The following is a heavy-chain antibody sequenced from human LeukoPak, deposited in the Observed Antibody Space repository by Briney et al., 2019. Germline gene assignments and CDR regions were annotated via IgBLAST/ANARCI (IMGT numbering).Heavy chain of an antibody. V-gene: IGHV4-38-2*02. D-gene: IGHD2-8*02. J-gene: IGHJ4*02. CDR1: GYSISSGYY. CDR2: IYHSGTT. CDR3: ARDLVVYGNIDY. Sequence: SETLSLTCTVSGYSISSGYYWGWVRQSPGKGLEWIGTIYHSGTTYYNPSIKSRLSISMDTSKNQFSLKLTSVTAADTAVYFCARDLVVYGNIDYWGQGTLVTVSS.